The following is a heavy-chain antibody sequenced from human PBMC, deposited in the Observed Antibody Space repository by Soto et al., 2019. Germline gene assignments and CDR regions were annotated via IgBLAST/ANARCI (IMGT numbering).Heavy chain of an antibody. V-gene: IGHV1-69*09. CDR3: ATPACAATWCSPSHNLDH. CDR2: INPLSGIS. J-gene: IGHJ4*02. Sequence: QVQLVQSGAEVKKPESSVKVSCKTSGGTFVRHVISWVRQAPGQGPEWMGKINPLSGISNYAQKFQDRVTCTADTDSSTAYMELSSLRSDDTAGYYCATPACAATWCSPSHNLDHWGQGTLVTVSS. D-gene: IGHD2-2*01. CDR1: GGTFVRHV.